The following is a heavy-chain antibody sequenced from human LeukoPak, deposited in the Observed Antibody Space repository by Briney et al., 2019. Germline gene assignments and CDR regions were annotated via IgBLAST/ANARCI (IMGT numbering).Heavy chain of an antibody. D-gene: IGHD6-13*01. CDR3: GXXXXXFXXAAALTFDP. Sequence: CXVSGGSISSYYWSWIRQPPGKGLEWIGYIYYSGSTNYNPSLKSRVTISVDTSKNKFSLKLSSVTGADRAVYYCGXXXXXFXXAAALTFDPWGQGTLVTVSS. V-gene: IGHV4-59*01. CDR2: IYYSGST. CDR1: GGSISSYY. J-gene: IGHJ5*02.